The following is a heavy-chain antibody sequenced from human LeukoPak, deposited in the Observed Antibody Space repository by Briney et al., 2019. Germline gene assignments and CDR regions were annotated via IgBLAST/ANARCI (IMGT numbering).Heavy chain of an antibody. CDR1: GFTFNYYW. Sequence: AGSLRLSCAASGFTFNYYWMSWVRQAPGKGLDWVANINEDGSVKHYMDSVKGRFTISRDNAKNSVYLHMNSLRAEDTAVYYCATSAAAAGTEWGQGILVTVSS. CDR3: ATSAAAAGTE. V-gene: IGHV3-7*03. D-gene: IGHD6-13*01. CDR2: INEDGSVK. J-gene: IGHJ4*02.